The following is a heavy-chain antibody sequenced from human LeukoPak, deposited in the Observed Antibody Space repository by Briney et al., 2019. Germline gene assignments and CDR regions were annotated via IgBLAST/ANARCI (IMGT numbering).Heavy chain of an antibody. CDR3: ARETAPDYSNFDY. V-gene: IGHV4-4*07. D-gene: IGHD4-11*01. CDR2: IYTSGSI. Sequence: SETLSLTCTVSGGSISGYYWSWIRRSAGKGLEWVGRIYTSGSINYNPSLKSRVTISVDTSKNQFSLKLTSVTAADTAVYYCARETAPDYSNFDYWGQGILVTVSS. CDR1: GGSISGYY. J-gene: IGHJ4*02.